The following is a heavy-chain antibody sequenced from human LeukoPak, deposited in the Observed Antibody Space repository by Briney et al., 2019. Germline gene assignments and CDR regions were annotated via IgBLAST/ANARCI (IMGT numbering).Heavy chain of an antibody. D-gene: IGHD5-24*01. CDR1: GFTFSSYW. V-gene: IGHV3-74*01. CDR2: INKDGSST. CDR3: ARDRDAYLTDFDY. J-gene: IGHJ4*02. Sequence: TGGALRLSCAASGFTFSSYWMHWVRQAPGKGLVWVARINKDGSSTTYADSVKGRFTISRENAKNTLYLQMNSLRAEDTAVYYCARDRDAYLTDFDYWGQGTLVTVSS.